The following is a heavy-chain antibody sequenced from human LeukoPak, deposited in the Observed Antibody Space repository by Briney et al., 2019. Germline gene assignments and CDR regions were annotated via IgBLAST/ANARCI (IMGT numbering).Heavy chain of an antibody. CDR1: GFTFSNYG. Sequence: GGSLRLSCAASGFTFSNYGMHWVRQAPGKGLEWVAFIRYDGTNKYYADSVKGRFTISRDNSKNTLYLQMNSLRAEDTAVYYCAKDYYYYDSSGYKMNAEYFQHWGQGTLVTVSS. D-gene: IGHD3-22*01. CDR2: IRYDGTNK. CDR3: AKDYYYYDSSGYKMNAEYFQH. J-gene: IGHJ1*01. V-gene: IGHV3-30*02.